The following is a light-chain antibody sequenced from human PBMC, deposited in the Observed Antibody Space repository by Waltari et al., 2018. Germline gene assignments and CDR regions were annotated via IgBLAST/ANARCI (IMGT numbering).Light chain of an antibody. V-gene: IGKV1-33*01. CDR2: DAS. CDR1: QDITYF. CDR3: QQFDNLPIT. J-gene: IGKJ5*01. Sequence: DIQMTQSPSSLSASVGDRVTITCQASQDITYFLNWYQQKPGKAPQLLIYDASTLEPGVPSRFSGSGSGTEFSFTISSLQPEDIATYYCQQFDNLPITFGQGTRLDIK.